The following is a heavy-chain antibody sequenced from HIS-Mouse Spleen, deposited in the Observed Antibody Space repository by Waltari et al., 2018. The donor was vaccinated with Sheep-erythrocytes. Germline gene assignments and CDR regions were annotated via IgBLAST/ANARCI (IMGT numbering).Heavy chain of an antibody. J-gene: IGHJ4*02. CDR2: IIPILGIA. V-gene: IGHV1-69*04. D-gene: IGHD1-26*01. CDR1: GGTFSSSA. Sequence: QVQLVQSGAEVKKPGSSVTVPCKASGGTFSSSAISWVRQAPGQGLEWMGRIIPILGIANYAQKFQGRVTITADKSTSTAYMELSSLRSEDTAVYYCAQTGATTPHFDYWGQGTLVTVSS. CDR3: AQTGATTPHFDY.